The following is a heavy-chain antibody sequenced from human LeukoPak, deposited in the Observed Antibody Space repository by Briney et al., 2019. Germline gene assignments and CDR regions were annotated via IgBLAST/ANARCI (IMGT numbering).Heavy chain of an antibody. V-gene: IGHV3-7*01. CDR3: TRDSQDSGTYSNDY. J-gene: IGHJ4*02. Sequence: GGSLRLSCAASGFTFSSYAMNWVRQAPGKGPEWVANIKKDGSVKYYVDSVKGRFTISRDNAKNSLYLQMNSLRAEDAAVYYCTRDSQDSGTYSNDYWGQGTLVTVSS. CDR2: IKKDGSVK. D-gene: IGHD3-10*01. CDR1: GFTFSSYA.